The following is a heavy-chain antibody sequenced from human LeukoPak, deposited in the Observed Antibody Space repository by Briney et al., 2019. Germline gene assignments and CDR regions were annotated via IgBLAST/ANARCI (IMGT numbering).Heavy chain of an antibody. CDR2: INHSGST. CDR3: ARGTGTPDY. CDR1: GGPFSGYY. V-gene: IGHV4-34*01. J-gene: IGHJ4*02. D-gene: IGHD1-1*01. Sequence: SETLSLTCAVYGGPFSGYYWSWIRQPPGKGLEWIGEINHSGSTNYNPSLKSRVTISVDRSKNQFSLKLSSVTAADTAVYYCARGTGTPDYWGQGTLVTVSS.